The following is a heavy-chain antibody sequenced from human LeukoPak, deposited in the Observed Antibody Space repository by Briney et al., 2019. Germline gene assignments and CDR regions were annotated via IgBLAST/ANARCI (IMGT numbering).Heavy chain of an antibody. D-gene: IGHD2-15*01. CDR1: GFTFSGSA. CDR3: TLYCSGGSCLRVGY. CDR2: IRSKANSYAT. Sequence: GGSLRLSCAASGFTFSGSAMHWVRRASGKGLEWVGRIRSKANSYATAHAASVKGRFTISRDDSKNTAYLQMNSLKTEDTAVYYCTLYCSGGSCLRVGYWGQGTLVTVSS. J-gene: IGHJ4*02. V-gene: IGHV3-73*01.